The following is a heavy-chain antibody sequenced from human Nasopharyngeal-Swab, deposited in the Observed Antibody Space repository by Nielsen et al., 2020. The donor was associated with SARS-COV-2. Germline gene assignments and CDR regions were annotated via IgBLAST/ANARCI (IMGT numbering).Heavy chain of an antibody. CDR1: GYTLTELS. CDR3: ATASPIVGADNWFDP. Sequence: ASVKVSCKVSGYTLTELSMHWVRQAPGKGLEWRGGVDPEDGETIYAQKFQGRVTMTEDPSTDTAYMELSSLRSEDTAVYYCATASPIVGADNWFDPWGQGTLVTVSS. J-gene: IGHJ5*02. D-gene: IGHD1-26*01. CDR2: VDPEDGET. V-gene: IGHV1-24*01.